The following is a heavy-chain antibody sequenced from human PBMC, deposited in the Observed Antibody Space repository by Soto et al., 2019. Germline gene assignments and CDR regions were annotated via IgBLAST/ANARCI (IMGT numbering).Heavy chain of an antibody. CDR2: IYHSGST. Sequence: QVQLQESGPGLVKPSGTLSLTCAVSGGSISSSNWWSWVRQPPGKGLEWIGEIYHSGSTNYNPSLKSRVTISVDKSKNQFSLKLSSVTAADTAVYYCARDGQQLEYYYYYGMDVWGQGTTVTVSS. CDR3: ARDGQQLEYYYYYGMDV. D-gene: IGHD6-13*01. V-gene: IGHV4-4*02. J-gene: IGHJ6*02. CDR1: GGSISSSNW.